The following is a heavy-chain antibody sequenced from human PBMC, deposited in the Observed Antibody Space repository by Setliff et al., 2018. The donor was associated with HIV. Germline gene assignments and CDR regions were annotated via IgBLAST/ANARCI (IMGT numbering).Heavy chain of an antibody. CDR1: GYTFTSSG. D-gene: IGHD6-6*01. CDR2: ISAYNGNT. CDR3: ATAFYSSSDYWFDP. Sequence: GASVKVSCKASGYTFTSSGISWVRQAPGQGLEWMGWISAYNGNTNYAQKLQGRVTMTTDTSTSTAYMELSGLRSDDTAVYYCATAFYSSSDYWFDPWGQGTLVTVSS. V-gene: IGHV1-18*01. J-gene: IGHJ5*02.